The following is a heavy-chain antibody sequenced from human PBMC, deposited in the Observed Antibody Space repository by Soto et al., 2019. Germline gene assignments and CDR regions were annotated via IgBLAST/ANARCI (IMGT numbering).Heavy chain of an antibody. CDR1: GFTFSSYA. J-gene: IGHJ4*02. CDR2: ISGSGGST. V-gene: IGHV3-23*01. Sequence: EVQLLESGGGLVQPGGSLRLSCAASGFTFSSYAMSWVRQAPGKGLEWVSAISGSGGSTYYADSVKGRFTISRDNSKNTLYLKMNSLRAEDTAVYYCAKAEDIVVVVAALFDYWGQGTLVTVSS. CDR3: AKAEDIVVVVAALFDY. D-gene: IGHD2-15*01.